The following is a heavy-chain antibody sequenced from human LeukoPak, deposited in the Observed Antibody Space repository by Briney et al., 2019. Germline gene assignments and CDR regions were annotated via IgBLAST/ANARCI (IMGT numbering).Heavy chain of an antibody. Sequence: SETLSLTCTVSGGSLSSYYWSWIRQPAGKGLEWIGRVYTSGSTNYNPSLKSRVTMSVDTSKNQFSLKLSSVTAADTAVYYCARDPPSYSSSSGYYYYYYMDVWGKGTTVTVSS. CDR1: GGSLSSYY. D-gene: IGHD6-6*01. CDR3: ARDPPSYSSSSGYYYYYYMDV. V-gene: IGHV4-4*07. CDR2: VYTSGST. J-gene: IGHJ6*03.